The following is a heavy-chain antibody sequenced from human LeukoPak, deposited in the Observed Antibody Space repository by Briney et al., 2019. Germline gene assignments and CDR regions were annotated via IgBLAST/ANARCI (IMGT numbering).Heavy chain of an antibody. CDR3: ARTEALAYYYYMDV. D-gene: IGHD1-1*01. CDR1: GGSISSYY. CDR2: IYTSGST. Sequence: SETLSLTCTASGGSISSYYWSWIRQPAGKGLEWIGRIYTSGSTNYNPSLKSRVTMSVDTSKNQFSLKLSSVTAADTAVYYCARTEALAYYYYMDVWGKGTTVTVSS. V-gene: IGHV4-4*07. J-gene: IGHJ6*03.